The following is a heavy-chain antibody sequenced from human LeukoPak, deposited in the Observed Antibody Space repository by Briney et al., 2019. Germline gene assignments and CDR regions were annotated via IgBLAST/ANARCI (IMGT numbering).Heavy chain of an antibody. D-gene: IGHD3-22*01. CDR1: GYSFTSYW. Sequence: GESLKISCKGSGYSFTSYWIGWVRQMPGKGLEWMGIIYPGDSDTRYSPSFQGQVTISADKSISTAYLQWSSLKASDTDMYYCARGHYYYDSSGYYYHNAFDIWGQGTMVTVSS. CDR3: ARGHYYYDSSGYYYHNAFDI. V-gene: IGHV5-51*01. J-gene: IGHJ3*02. CDR2: IYPGDSDT.